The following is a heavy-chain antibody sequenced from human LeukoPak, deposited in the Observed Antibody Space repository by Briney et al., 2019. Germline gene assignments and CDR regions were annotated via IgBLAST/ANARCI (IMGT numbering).Heavy chain of an antibody. V-gene: IGHV3-23*01. CDR3: ARRGAGSNSYFDY. J-gene: IGHJ4*02. CDR2: IGGGGGSTT. D-gene: IGHD4-23*01. CDR1: GFTFTTYA. Sequence: SGGSLRLSCAASGFTFTTYAMSWVRQAPGKGLEWVSAIGGGGGSTTYYADSVKGRFTFSRDNSKNTLYLQMNSLTAEDTAVYYCARRGAGSNSYFDYWGQGTLVTVSS.